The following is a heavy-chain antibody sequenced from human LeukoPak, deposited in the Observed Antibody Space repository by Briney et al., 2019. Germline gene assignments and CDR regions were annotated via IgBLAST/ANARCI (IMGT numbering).Heavy chain of an antibody. CDR2: IYYSGST. J-gene: IGHJ4*02. CDR1: GVSISSSNSY. Sequence: KPSETLSLTCTVSGVSISSSNSYWGWIRQPPGKGLEWIGSIYYSGSTYYNPSLKSRVTISVDTSKNQFSLKLSSVTAADTAVYYCARRDDSSGYYIGYFDYWGQGTLVTVSS. CDR3: ARRDDSSGYYIGYFDY. D-gene: IGHD3-22*01. V-gene: IGHV4-39*01.